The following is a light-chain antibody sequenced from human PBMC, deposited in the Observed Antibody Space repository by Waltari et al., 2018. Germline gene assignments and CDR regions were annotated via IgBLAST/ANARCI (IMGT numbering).Light chain of an antibody. V-gene: IGLV2-8*01. CDR1: TTAVGAYDY. CDR3: SSYAGSTLM. J-gene: IGLJ3*02. Sequence: QSALTQLPPASGPPGQSVTISSNGTTTAVGAYDYVSWYQQHPGKAPKLMIYEVNKRPSGVPDRFSGSKSGNTASLTVSGLQAEDEADYYCSSYAGSTLMFGGGTKLTVL. CDR2: EVN.